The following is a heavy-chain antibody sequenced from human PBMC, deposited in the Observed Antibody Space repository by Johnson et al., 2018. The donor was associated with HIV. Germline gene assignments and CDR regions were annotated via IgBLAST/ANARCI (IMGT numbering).Heavy chain of an antibody. J-gene: IGHJ3*02. Sequence: VLLVESGGGLVQPGGSLRLSCAASGFTFSSYWMIWIRQAQGKGLEWLSYITSSGTSSYYADSVKGRLTISRDNAKNSLYLQMNSLRAEDTAVYFCARAINDAFDIWGQGTMVTVSP. CDR3: ARAINDAFDI. V-gene: IGHV3-48*04. CDR2: ITSSGTSS. CDR1: GFTFSSYW.